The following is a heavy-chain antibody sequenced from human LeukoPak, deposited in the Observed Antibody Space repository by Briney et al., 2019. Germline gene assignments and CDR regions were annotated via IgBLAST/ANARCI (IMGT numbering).Heavy chain of an antibody. D-gene: IGHD3-22*01. Sequence: SETLSLTCTVSSGSISSYYWSWIRQPPGKGLEWIGEINHSGSTYYNPSLKSRVTISVDSSKNQFSLKLTSVTAADTAVYYCATLGEYYDSSGYYYNWGQGTLVTVSS. J-gene: IGHJ4*02. CDR2: INHSGST. CDR1: SGSISSYY. CDR3: ATLGEYYDSSGYYYN. V-gene: IGHV4-34*01.